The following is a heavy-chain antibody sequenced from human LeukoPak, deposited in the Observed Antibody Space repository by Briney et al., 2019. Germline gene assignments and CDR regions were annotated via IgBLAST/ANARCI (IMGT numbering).Heavy chain of an antibody. CDR3: ARRRVGQWLVGYYFDY. J-gene: IGHJ4*02. CDR2: IYYSGST. V-gene: IGHV4-59*01. D-gene: IGHD6-19*01. Sequence: SETLSLTCTVSGGSISSYYWSWIRQPPGKGLEWIGYIYYSGSTNYNPSLKSRVTISVDTSKNQFSLKLSSVTAADTAVYYCARRRVGQWLVGYYFDYWGQGTLVTVSS. CDR1: GGSISSYY.